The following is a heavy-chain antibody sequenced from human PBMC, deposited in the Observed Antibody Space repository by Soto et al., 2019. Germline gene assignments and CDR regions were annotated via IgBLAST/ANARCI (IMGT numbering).Heavy chain of an antibody. CDR1: GYSFPNYW. CDR3: AIGGDWYFFDI. D-gene: IGHD2-21*02. CDR2: IYPDDSDT. V-gene: IGHV5-51*01. Sequence: PGESLKISCKGSGYSFPNYWIGWVRQMPGKGLEWMGIIYPDDSDTRYSPSFQGQVTISADKSINTAYLQWSSLTASDTAMYYCAIGGDWYFFDIWAQGTMVTVSS. J-gene: IGHJ3*02.